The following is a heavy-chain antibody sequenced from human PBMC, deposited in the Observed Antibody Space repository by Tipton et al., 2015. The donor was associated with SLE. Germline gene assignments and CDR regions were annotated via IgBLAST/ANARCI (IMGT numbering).Heavy chain of an antibody. D-gene: IGHD6-19*01. CDR3: ATEGSGWSHYMDV. CDR1: GGSISSYY. J-gene: IGHJ6*03. Sequence: TLSLTCTVSGGSISSYYWSWIRQPPGKGLEWIAAVNHRGSTNYRPSLRSRVTISVDSSNNQFSLKLSSVTAADTAVYYCATEGSGWSHYMDVWGKGTTVTVSS. V-gene: IGHV4-34*01. CDR2: VNHRGST.